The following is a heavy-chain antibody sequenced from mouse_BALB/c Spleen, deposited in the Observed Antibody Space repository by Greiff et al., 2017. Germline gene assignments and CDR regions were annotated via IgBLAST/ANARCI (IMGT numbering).Heavy chain of an antibody. CDR3: AKFITTVVATPYYAMDY. J-gene: IGHJ4*01. D-gene: IGHD1-1*01. Sequence: EVMLVESGGGLVKPGGSLKLSCAASGFTFSSYAMSWVRQTPEKRLEWVASISSGGSTYYPDSVKGRFTISRDNARNILYLQMSSLRSEDTAMYYCAKFITTVVATPYYAMDYWGQGTSVTVSS. CDR1: GFTFSSYA. CDR2: ISSGGST. V-gene: IGHV5-6-5*01.